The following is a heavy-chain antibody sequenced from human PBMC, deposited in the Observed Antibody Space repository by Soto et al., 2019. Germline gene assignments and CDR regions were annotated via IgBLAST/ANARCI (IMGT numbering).Heavy chain of an antibody. CDR3: ARAFKEYSGYVEDAFDI. Sequence: GGSLRLSCAASGFTFSSYAMHWVRQAPGKGLEYVSAISSNGGSTYYANSVKGRFTISRDNSKNTLYLQMGSLRAEDMAVYYCARAFKEYSGYVEDAFDIWGQGTMVTVSS. D-gene: IGHD5-12*01. V-gene: IGHV3-64*01. J-gene: IGHJ3*02. CDR1: GFTFSSYA. CDR2: ISSNGGST.